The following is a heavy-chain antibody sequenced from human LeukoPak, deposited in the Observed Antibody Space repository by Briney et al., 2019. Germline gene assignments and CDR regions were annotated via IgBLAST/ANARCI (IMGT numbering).Heavy chain of an antibody. Sequence: GGSLRLSCAASGFIFSSYEMNWVRQAAGKGLEWVSYISSSGSTIYYVDSVKGRFTITRDNSENTLYLQMHSLRAKDTAVYYCARDRPNYYGSDGHYYRRDGDYWGRGTLVSVSS. CDR2: ISSSGSTI. V-gene: IGHV3-48*03. J-gene: IGHJ4*02. CDR1: GFIFSSYE. CDR3: ARDRPNYYGSDGHYYRRDGDY. D-gene: IGHD3-22*01.